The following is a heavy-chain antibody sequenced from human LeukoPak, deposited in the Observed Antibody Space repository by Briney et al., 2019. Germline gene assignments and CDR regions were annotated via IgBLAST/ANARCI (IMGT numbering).Heavy chain of an antibody. CDR3: ARLTFGGVIGFDY. CDR1: GFTFSSYG. Sequence: GGSLRLSCAASGFTFSSYGMNWVRQAPGKGLEWVSSISSSGSHMYYADSVKGRFTISRDNAKNSLYLQMNSLRAEDTAVYYCARLTFGGVIGFDYWGQGTLVTVSS. CDR2: ISSSGSHM. J-gene: IGHJ4*02. D-gene: IGHD3-16*02. V-gene: IGHV3-21*01.